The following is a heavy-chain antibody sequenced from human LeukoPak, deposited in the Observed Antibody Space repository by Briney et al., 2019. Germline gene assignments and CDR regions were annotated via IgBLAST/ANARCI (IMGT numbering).Heavy chain of an antibody. CDR3: ARDMGYGSGSYRYAFDI. CDR1: GGSISSHY. CDR2: IYYSGST. D-gene: IGHD3-10*01. Sequence: ETLSLTCTVSGGSISSHYWSWIRQPPGKGLEWIGYIYYSGSTNYNPSLKGRVTISVDTSKNQFSLKLSSVTAADTAVYYCARDMGYGSGSYRYAFDIWGQGTMVTVSS. J-gene: IGHJ3*02. V-gene: IGHV4-59*11.